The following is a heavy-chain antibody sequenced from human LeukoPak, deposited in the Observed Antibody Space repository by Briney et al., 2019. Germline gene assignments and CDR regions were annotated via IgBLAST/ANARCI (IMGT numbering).Heavy chain of an antibody. CDR2: MNPNSGNT. J-gene: IGHJ6*02. CDR3: AREMNPYYYYYGMDV. D-gene: IGHD1-14*01. CDR1: GYTFTSYD. V-gene: IGHV1-8*01. Sequence: ASVKVSCKASGYTFTSYDINWVRQATGQGLEWMGWMNPNSGNTGYAQKFQGRVTMTRNTSITTAYMELSSLTPEDTAVYYCAREMNPYYYYYGMDVWGQGTTVTVSS.